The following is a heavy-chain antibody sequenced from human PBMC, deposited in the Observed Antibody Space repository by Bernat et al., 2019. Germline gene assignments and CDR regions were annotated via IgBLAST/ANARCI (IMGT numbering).Heavy chain of an antibody. V-gene: IGHV3-30*18. CDR3: AKERDSSNWYGGGFDY. D-gene: IGHD6-13*01. J-gene: IGHJ4*02. CDR2: ISNDRRNK. Sequence: QVQLVESGGGVVQPGRSLRLSCAASGFTFSSYGMHWVRQAPGKGLEWVAVISNDRRNKYYADSVKDRLTISRDNSQNTLYLQMNSLRVEDTAVYYCAKERDSSNWYGGGFDYWGQGTLVTVSS. CDR1: GFTFSSYG.